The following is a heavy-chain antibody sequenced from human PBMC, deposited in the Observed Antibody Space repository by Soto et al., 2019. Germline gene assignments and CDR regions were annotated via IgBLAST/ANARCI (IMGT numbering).Heavy chain of an antibody. Sequence: QVHLAESGGGVVQPGTSLRLSCAASGFPFDRYAIHWVRQAPGKGLEWVAAIWYDGSYTYYGESVKVRFLISRDNSKNTVFLEMNSLRAEDAAVYFCAKGRIAVAAGAFDSWGPGTRVIVSS. CDR2: IWYDGSYT. CDR3: AKGRIAVAAGAFDS. D-gene: IGHD6-19*01. CDR1: GFPFDRYA. J-gene: IGHJ3*01. V-gene: IGHV3-33*03.